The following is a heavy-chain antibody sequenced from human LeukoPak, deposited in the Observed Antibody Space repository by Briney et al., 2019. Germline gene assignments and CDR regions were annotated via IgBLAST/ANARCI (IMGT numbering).Heavy chain of an antibody. CDR3: AKDGQRGFDFSSSLES. CDR1: GFTFSSYA. CDR2: IWSDETDK. D-gene: IGHD2-15*01. V-gene: IGHV3-33*06. J-gene: IGHJ4*02. Sequence: GASLRLSCAAPGFTFSSYAMSWIRQAPGKGLEWVAVIWSDETDKYYGDSVKGRFTISRDNSKKTVYLQMNSMIVEDTAVYYCAKDGQRGFDFSSSLESWGQGTLVTVSS.